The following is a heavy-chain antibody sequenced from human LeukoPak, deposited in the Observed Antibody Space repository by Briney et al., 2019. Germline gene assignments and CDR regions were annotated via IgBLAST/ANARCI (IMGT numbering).Heavy chain of an antibody. V-gene: IGHV2-70*04. D-gene: IGHD2-21*02. J-gene: IGHJ4*02. Sequence: SGPALVKPTQTLTLTCTFSGFSLSTSGMRVSWFRQPPGKALEWLARIDWGDDKFYSTSLKTRLTISKDTSKNQVVLTMTNMDPVDTATYYCARVRCGGDCYPDYWGQGTLVTVSS. CDR3: ARVRCGGDCYPDY. CDR1: GFSLSTSGMR. CDR2: IDWGDDK.